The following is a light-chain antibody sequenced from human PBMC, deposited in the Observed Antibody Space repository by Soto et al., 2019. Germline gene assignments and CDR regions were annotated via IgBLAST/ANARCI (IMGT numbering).Light chain of an antibody. CDR2: SAY. V-gene: IGKV1-6*01. J-gene: IGKJ1*01. Sequence: ASQMTQSPSSLSASVGDRVTITCRASQDIGNKLGWFQQKPGKAPELLIYSAYKLQSGVPSRFSGSGSGTDCTLTISSLQPEDCATYYCLQDYNYAWTFGQGTKVEIK. CDR3: LQDYNYAWT. CDR1: QDIGNK.